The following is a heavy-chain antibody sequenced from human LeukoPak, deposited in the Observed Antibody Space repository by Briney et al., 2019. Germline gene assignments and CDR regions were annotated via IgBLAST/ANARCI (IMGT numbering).Heavy chain of an antibody. CDR1: GFTFSSYA. Sequence: GGSLRLSCAASGFTFSSYAMSWVRQAPGKGLEWVANIKQDESQKYYADSVKGRFTISRDNAKNSLYLQMNSLRAEDTAVYYCARDEYYYGMDVWGQGTTVTVSS. J-gene: IGHJ6*02. V-gene: IGHV3-7*01. CDR2: IKQDESQK. CDR3: ARDEYYYGMDV.